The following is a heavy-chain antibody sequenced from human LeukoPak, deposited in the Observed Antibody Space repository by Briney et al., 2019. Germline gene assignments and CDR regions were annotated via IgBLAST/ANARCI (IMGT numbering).Heavy chain of an antibody. CDR2: ISSSSSTI. CDR1: GFTFSSYS. V-gene: IGHV3-48*04. D-gene: IGHD5-24*01. CDR3: ARDTPLLDGYNVDAFDI. Sequence: GGSLRLSCAASGFTFSSYSMNWVRQAPGKGLEWVSYISSSSSTIYYADSVKGRFTISRDNAKNSLYLQMNSLRAEDTAVYYCARDTPLLDGYNVDAFDIWGQGTMVTVSS. J-gene: IGHJ3*02.